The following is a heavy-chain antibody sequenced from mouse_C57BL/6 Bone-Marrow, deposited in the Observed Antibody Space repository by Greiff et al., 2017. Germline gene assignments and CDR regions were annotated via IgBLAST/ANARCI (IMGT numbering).Heavy chain of an antibody. V-gene: IGHV1-39*01. CDR1: GYSFTDYN. D-gene: IGHD2-3*01. CDR2: INPNYGTT. J-gene: IGHJ4*01. CDR3: AREGDDGYLMDY. Sequence: EVKLMESGPELVKPGASVKISCKASGYSFTDYNMNWVKQSNGKSLEWIGVINPNYGTTSYNQKFKGKATLTVDQSSSTAYMQLNSLTSEDSAVXYCAREGDDGYLMDYWGQGTSVTVSS.